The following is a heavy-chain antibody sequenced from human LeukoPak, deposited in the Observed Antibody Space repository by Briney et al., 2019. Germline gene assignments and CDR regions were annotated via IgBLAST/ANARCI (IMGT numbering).Heavy chain of an antibody. CDR3: TRHSDAYCSRANCYVDNFYGLNV. J-gene: IGHJ6*02. CDR1: GFTFSGSA. D-gene: IGHD2-15*01. V-gene: IGHV3-73*01. CDR2: IRSRANSYVT. Sequence: GGSLRLSCAASGFTFSGSAMHWVRQASGKGLEWVGRIRSRANSYVTAYAAAVTGRFIISRDDSSDTAYLQMNSLTTEDTAVYYCTRHSDAYCSRANCYVDNFYGLNVWGQGTRVTVSS.